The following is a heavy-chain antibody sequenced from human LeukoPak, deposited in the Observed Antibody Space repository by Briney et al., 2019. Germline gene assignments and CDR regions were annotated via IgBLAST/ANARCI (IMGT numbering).Heavy chain of an antibody. J-gene: IGHJ4*02. V-gene: IGHV4-30-4*02. CDR1: GASISSGDYN. CDR2: IYYSGST. D-gene: IGHD6-6*01. Sequence: PSETLSLTCTVSGASISSGDYNWGWIRQPPGKGLEWIGYIYYSGSTYYNPSLKSRVTISIDTSKNQFSLKLSSATAADTAVYYCARAGQFISARPITFDYWGQGSLVTVSS. CDR3: ARAGQFISARPITFDY.